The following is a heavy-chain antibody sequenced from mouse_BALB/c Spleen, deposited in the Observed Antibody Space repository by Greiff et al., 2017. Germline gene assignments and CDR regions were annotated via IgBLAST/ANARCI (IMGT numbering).Heavy chain of an antibody. Sequence: VQLQQSGPELVKPGASVKISCKASGYTFTDYNMHWVKQSHGKSLEWIGYIYPYNGGTGYNQKFKSKATLTVDNSSSTAYMELRSLTSEDSAVYYCARSRITTVVAWDYWGQGTTLTVSS. J-gene: IGHJ2*01. D-gene: IGHD1-1*01. CDR3: ARSRITTVVAWDY. CDR1: GYTFTDYN. CDR2: IYPYNGGT. V-gene: IGHV1S29*02.